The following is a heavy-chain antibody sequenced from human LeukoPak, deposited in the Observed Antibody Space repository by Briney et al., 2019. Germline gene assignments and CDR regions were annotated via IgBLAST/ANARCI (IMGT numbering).Heavy chain of an antibody. V-gene: IGHV3-23*01. CDR3: AKGGIILMMYATDAFDI. J-gene: IGHJ4*02. CDR2: LSGGGGST. CDR1: GFTFSSYA. Sequence: GGALRLSCTASGFTFSSYAMSWVRQTPGKGLEWVSTLSGGGGSTYYADSVKGRFTISRDNSKNTLYLQMNSLRAEDTAIYYCAKGGIILMMYATDAFDIWGQGTLVTVSS. D-gene: IGHD2-8*01.